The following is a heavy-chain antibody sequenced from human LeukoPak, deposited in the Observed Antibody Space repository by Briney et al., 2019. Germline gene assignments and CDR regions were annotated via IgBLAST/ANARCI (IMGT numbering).Heavy chain of an antibody. D-gene: IGHD6-13*01. J-gene: IGHJ4*02. Sequence: GGSLRLSCAASGFTFSSYWMHWVRQAPGKGLVWVSRIKSDGSSTTYADSVKGRFTISRDNSKNTLYLQMNSLRAEDTAVYYCAKGSSWPDYWGQGTLVTVSS. CDR3: AKGSSWPDY. V-gene: IGHV3-74*01. CDR1: GFTFSSYW. CDR2: IKSDGSST.